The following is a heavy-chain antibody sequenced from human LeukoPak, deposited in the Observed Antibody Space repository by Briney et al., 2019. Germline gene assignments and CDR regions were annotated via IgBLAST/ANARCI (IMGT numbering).Heavy chain of an antibody. Sequence: ASVKVSCKASGCTLTSYGISWVRQAPGQGLEWMGWISAYNGNTNYAQKLQGRVTMTTDTSTSTAYMELRSLRSDDTAVYYCARSYDSRNYYGMDVWGQGTTVTVSS. V-gene: IGHV1-18*01. CDR3: ARSYDSRNYYGMDV. J-gene: IGHJ6*02. CDR2: ISAYNGNT. D-gene: IGHD3-22*01. CDR1: GCTLTSYG.